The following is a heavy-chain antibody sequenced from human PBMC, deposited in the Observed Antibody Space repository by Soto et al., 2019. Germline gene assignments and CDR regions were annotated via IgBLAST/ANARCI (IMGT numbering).Heavy chain of an antibody. CDR1: GYTFTNYP. J-gene: IGHJ4*02. CDR3: AREWQWLVQEY. Sequence: QVQLVQSGAEVKKPGASVKVSCKASGYTFTNYPIHWVRQAPGQRLEWMGWINAATGNTKYSQKFKGRVTITRDTSASTVYMEVRSLRSEDTALYFCAREWQWLVQEYWGQGTLVTVSS. D-gene: IGHD6-19*01. CDR2: INAATGNT. V-gene: IGHV1-3*01.